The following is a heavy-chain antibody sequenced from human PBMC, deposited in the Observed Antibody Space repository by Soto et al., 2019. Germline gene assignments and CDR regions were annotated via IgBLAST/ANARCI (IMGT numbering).Heavy chain of an antibody. J-gene: IGHJ6*02. CDR2: TYYRSKWYN. V-gene: IGHV6-1*01. D-gene: IGHD6-13*01. Sequence: PSQTLSLTCAISGDSVSSNSAAWNWIRQSPSRGLEWLGRTYYRSKWYNNYALSVKSRITINPDTSKNQFSLQLNSVTPEDTAVYYCARANKQQLTIKPSSRIYYYYGMDVWGQGTTVTVSS. CDR3: ARANKQQLTIKPSSRIYYYYGMDV. CDR1: GDSVSSNSAA.